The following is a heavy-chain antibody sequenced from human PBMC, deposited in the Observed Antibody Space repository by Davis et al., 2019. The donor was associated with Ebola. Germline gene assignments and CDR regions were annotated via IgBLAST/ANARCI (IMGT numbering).Heavy chain of an antibody. J-gene: IGHJ2*01. V-gene: IGHV1-8*01. D-gene: IGHD4-23*01. CDR1: GYTFTSYD. Sequence: ASVKVSCKASGYTFTSYDINWVRQATGQGLEWMGWMNPNSGNTGYAQKFQGWVTMTRDTSISTAYMDVSRLTSDDTAVYYCARGCRATVLMGEWYFDLWGRGTLVTVSS. CDR2: MNPNSGNT. CDR3: ARGCRATVLMGEWYFDL.